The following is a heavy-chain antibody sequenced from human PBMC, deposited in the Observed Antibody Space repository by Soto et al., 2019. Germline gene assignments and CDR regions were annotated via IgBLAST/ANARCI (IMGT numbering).Heavy chain of an antibody. D-gene: IGHD6-6*01. J-gene: IGHJ4*02. V-gene: IGHV3-66*01. Sequence: EVQLVESGGGLVQPGGSLRLSCAASGFTVSSNYMSWVRQAPGKGLEWVSVIYSGGSTYYADSVKGRFTISRDNSKNTLYLQMNSLRAEDTAVYYCARVQAEYSSSSEGYYFDYWGQGTLVTVSS. CDR2: IYSGGST. CDR3: ARVQAEYSSSSEGYYFDY. CDR1: GFTVSSNY.